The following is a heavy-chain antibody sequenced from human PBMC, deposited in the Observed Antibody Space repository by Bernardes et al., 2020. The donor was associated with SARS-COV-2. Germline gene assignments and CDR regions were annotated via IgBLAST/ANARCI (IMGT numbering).Heavy chain of an antibody. CDR2: IWYDGSSK. V-gene: IGHV3-33*08. Sequence: GGSLRLPCAASGFPFRNYGMHWVRQAPGKGLEWLAVIWYDGSSKLYADSVKGRFTISSDNSKNTLYLQMNSLRAEDTAVYYCARAATTSPPERGDWGQGTLVTVSS. J-gene: IGHJ4*02. D-gene: IGHD1-7*01. CDR3: ARAATTSPPERGD. CDR1: GFPFRNYG.